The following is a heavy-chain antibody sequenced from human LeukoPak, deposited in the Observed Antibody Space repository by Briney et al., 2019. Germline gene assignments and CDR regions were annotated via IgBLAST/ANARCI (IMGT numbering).Heavy chain of an antibody. CDR3: AREDGYCSGGNCYSYFDS. Sequence: GGSLRLSCAASGFTFSSYSMNWVRQAPGKGLEWVAYIKKTGSETYYVDSVKGRFTITRDNTRNSLFLQMYSLRAEDTAVYFCAREDGYCSGGNCYSYFDSWGQGTLVTVSS. CDR2: IKKTGSET. D-gene: IGHD2-15*01. V-gene: IGHV3-7*01. CDR1: GFTFSSYS. J-gene: IGHJ4*02.